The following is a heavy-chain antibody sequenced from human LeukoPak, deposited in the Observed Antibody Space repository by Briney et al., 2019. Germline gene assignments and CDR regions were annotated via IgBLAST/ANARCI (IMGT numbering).Heavy chain of an antibody. CDR1: RFTFSTYD. V-gene: IGHV3-30*02. CDR3: AKDPTHYRVWDYYETIGLSY. CDR2: IRYDGSNK. J-gene: IGHJ4*02. D-gene: IGHD3-22*01. Sequence: GGSLRLSCAASRFTFSTYDMHWVRQAPGEGLEWVAFIRYDGSNKYYADSVKGRFTISRDNSKNTLNLQMNSLRAEDTAVYYCAKDPTHYRVWDYYETIGLSYWGQGTLVTVSS.